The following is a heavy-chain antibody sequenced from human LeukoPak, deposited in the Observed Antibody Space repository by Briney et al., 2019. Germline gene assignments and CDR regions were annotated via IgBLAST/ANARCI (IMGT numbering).Heavy chain of an antibody. CDR3: ARHPQDNIVATVYFDY. J-gene: IGHJ4*02. D-gene: IGHD5-12*01. CDR1: GRSISSCY. Sequence: SETLSLTCTVSGRSISSCYWSWIRQPPGKGLEWIGYIYYSGSTNYNPSLKSRVTISVDTSKNQFSLKLSSVTAADTAVYYCARHPQDNIVATVYFDYWGQGTLVTVSS. V-gene: IGHV4-59*08. CDR2: IYYSGST.